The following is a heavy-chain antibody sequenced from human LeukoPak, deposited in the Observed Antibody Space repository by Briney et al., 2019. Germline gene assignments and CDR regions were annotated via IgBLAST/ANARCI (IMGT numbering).Heavy chain of an antibody. D-gene: IGHD1-26*01. CDR3: ARVVSGGWPADY. V-gene: IGHV3-21*01. CDR1: GFTFRSYS. CDR2: ISSSGGYI. J-gene: IGHJ4*02. Sequence: GGSLRLSCAASGFTFRSYSMIWVRQAPGKGLEWVSSISSSGGYIYYADSLKGRFTISRDNAKNSLYLQMNSLRAEDTAVYYCARVVSGGWPADYWGQGTLVTVSS.